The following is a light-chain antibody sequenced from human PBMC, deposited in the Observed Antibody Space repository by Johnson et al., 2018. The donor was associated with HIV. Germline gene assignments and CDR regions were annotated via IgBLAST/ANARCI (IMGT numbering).Light chain of an antibody. CDR1: SSNIGNNY. Sequence: QSMLTQPPSVSAAPGQKVTISCSGSSSNIGNNYVSWYQQLPGTAPKLLIYDNNKRPSGIPDRFSGSKSGTSATLGITGLQTGDEADYYCGTWDSSLSAGVFGTGTKVADL. CDR3: GTWDSSLSAGV. V-gene: IGLV1-51*01. J-gene: IGLJ1*01. CDR2: DNN.